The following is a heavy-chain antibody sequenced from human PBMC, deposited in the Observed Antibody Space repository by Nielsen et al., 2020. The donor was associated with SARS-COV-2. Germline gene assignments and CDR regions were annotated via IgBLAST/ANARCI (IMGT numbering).Heavy chain of an antibody. Sequence: GESLKISCAASGFTFSNYNMNWVRQAPGKGLEWVASVSSSSAYIFYADSVKGRFTVSRDNARDSLSLQMNSLGAEDTAVYYCARDRRYTIPFDYWGQGALVTVSA. D-gene: IGHD5-24*01. CDR1: GFTFSNYN. CDR3: ARDRRYTIPFDY. V-gene: IGHV3-21*01. J-gene: IGHJ4*02. CDR2: VSSSSAYI.